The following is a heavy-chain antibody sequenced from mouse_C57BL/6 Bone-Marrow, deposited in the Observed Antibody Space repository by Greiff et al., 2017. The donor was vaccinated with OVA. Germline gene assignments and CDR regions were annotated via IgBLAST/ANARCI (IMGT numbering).Heavy chain of an antibody. CDR3: SRKVNCYGSSWGFAY. D-gene: IGHD1-1*01. Sequence: VQLQQPGAELVKPGASVKVSCKASGYTFTSYWMHWVKQRPGQGLEWIGRINPSDSDTNYNQKFKGKATLTVDKSSSTAYMQFSSLTSEDSAVYYRSRKVNCYGSSWGFAYWGQGALVTVSA. V-gene: IGHV1-74*01. J-gene: IGHJ3*01. CDR2: INPSDSDT. CDR1: GYTFTSYW.